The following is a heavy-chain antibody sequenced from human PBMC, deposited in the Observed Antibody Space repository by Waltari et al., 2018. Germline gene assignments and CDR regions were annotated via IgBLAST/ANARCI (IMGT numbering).Heavy chain of an antibody. Sequence: QLQLQESGPRLVRPSETLSLTCTVSGGYISSTTYYWAWIRQTPGKGLEWIGYIHYSGNTYYNPSLRSRVTISVDTSKNQFSLNLRSVTAADTAVYYCARRVVTTGGVDYWGQGTLVTVSS. CDR3: ARRVVTTGGVDY. D-gene: IGHD2-21*02. CDR1: GGYISSTTYY. CDR2: IHYSGNT. J-gene: IGHJ4*02. V-gene: IGHV4-39*07.